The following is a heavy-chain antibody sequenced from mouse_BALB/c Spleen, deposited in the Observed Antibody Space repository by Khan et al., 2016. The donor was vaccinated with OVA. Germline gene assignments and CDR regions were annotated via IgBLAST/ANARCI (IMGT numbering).Heavy chain of an antibody. Sequence: EVQLVESGGGLVKPGGSLKLSCEVSGFAFNSYDMSWVRQTPEKRLEWVATISSTGSYTYYPDSVKGRFTISRDTARKTLYLQMSSLWSEDTALYYCTRPSYYGNPWFTYWGQGTLVTVSA. CDR2: ISSTGSYT. V-gene: IGHV5-9*02. J-gene: IGHJ3*01. CDR1: GFAFNSYD. D-gene: IGHD2-10*01. CDR3: TRPSYYGNPWFTY.